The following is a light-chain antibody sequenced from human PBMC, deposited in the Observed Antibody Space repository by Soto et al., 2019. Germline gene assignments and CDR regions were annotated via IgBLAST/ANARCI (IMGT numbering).Light chain of an antibody. J-gene: IGLJ2*01. CDR1: SSNIGNNY. CDR3: ATWDSSLSAVV. CDR2: DNY. Sequence: QAVVTQPPSVSATPGQQVTISCSGSSSNIGNNYVSWYQQLPGTAPKLLIYDNYKRPSGIPDRVSGSKSGTSATLGITGLQTGDEADYYCATWDSSLSAVVFGGGTKLTVL. V-gene: IGLV1-51*01.